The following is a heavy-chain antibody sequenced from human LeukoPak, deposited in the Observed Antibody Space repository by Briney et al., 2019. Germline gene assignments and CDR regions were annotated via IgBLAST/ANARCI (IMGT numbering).Heavy chain of an antibody. J-gene: IGHJ4*02. CDR1: GFTFSIYS. V-gene: IGHV3-48*01. CDR3: ARPLSSNSYSGFDY. Sequence: GGSLRLSCAASGFTFSIYSVNWVRQAPGKGLEWVSYISSTSSTIYYADSVKGRFTISRDNAKNSLYLQMNSLRAEDTAVYYCARPLSSNSYSGFDYWGQGTPVTVSS. D-gene: IGHD6-13*01. CDR2: ISSTSSTI.